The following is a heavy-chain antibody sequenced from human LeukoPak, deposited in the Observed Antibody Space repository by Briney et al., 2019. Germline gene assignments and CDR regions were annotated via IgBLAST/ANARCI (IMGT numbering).Heavy chain of an antibody. V-gene: IGHV3-21*01. CDR1: GDSISSSSYY. CDR2: ISSSSSYI. D-gene: IGHD3-22*01. J-gene: IGHJ4*02. Sequence: ETLSLTCTVSGDSISSSSYYWGWVRQAPGKGLEWVSSISSSSSYINYADSVEGRFTISRDNAKNSLYLQMNSLRAEDTAVYYCARTYYYDNSAVFGYWGQGTLVTVSS. CDR3: ARTYYYDNSAVFGY.